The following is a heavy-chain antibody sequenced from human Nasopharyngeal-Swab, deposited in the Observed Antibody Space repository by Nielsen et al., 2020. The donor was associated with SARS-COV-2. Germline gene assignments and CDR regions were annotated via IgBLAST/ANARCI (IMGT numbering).Heavy chain of an antibody. J-gene: IGHJ4*02. CDR2: ISYDGSNK. V-gene: IGHV3-30-3*01. CDR3: ASTPLDSSGYYYALHY. CDR1: GFTFSRYT. D-gene: IGHD3-22*01. Sequence: GEFLKISCAASGFTFSRYTMHWVRQAPGKGLEWVAVISYDGSNKYYADSVKGRFTISRDISKNTLYLQMNSLRAEDTAVFYCASTPLDSSGYYYALHYWGRGTLVTVSS.